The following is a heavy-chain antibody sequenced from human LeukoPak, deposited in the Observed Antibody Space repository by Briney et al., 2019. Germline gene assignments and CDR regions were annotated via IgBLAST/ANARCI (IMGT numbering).Heavy chain of an antibody. CDR1: GFTFTSSA. D-gene: IGHD3-22*01. CDR2: IVVGSGNT. CDR3: AASPDYCDSSGYSYYFDY. J-gene: IGHJ4*02. V-gene: IGHV1-58*01. Sequence: ASVKVSCKASGFTFTSSAVQWVRQARGQRLEWIGCIVVGSGNTNYAHKFQERVTITRDMSKSTAYVELSSLRSEDTAVYCCAASPDYCDSSGYSYYFDYWGQGTLVTVSS.